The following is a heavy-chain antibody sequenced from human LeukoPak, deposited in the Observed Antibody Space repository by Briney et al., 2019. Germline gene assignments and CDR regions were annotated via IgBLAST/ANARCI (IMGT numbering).Heavy chain of an antibody. CDR2: IYYSGST. CDR1: GGSIGSYY. J-gene: IGHJ4*02. Sequence: SETLSLTCTVSGGSIGSYYWSWIRQPPGKGLEWIGYIYYSGSTNYNPSLKSRVTISVDTSKNQFSLKLSSVTAADTAVYYCARDPSYGSFDYWGQGTLVTVSS. V-gene: IGHV4-59*01. CDR3: ARDPSYGSFDY. D-gene: IGHD5-18*01.